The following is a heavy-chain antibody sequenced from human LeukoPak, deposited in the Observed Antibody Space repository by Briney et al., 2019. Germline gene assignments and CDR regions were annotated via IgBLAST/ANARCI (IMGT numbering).Heavy chain of an antibody. J-gene: IGHJ6*02. CDR3: ARSPGFLEWFYYYYGMDV. Sequence: SETLSLTCTVSGASISSYYWSWIRQPPGKGLEWIGDIYYSGSTKYNPSLKSRVTISVDTSKNQFSLKLSSVTAADTAVYYCARSPGFLEWFYYYYGMDVWGQGTTVTVSS. V-gene: IGHV4-59*12. D-gene: IGHD3-3*01. CDR2: IYYSGST. CDR1: GASISSYY.